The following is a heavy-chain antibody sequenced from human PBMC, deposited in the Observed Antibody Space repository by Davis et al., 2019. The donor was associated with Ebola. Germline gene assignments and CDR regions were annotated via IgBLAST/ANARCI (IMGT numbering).Heavy chain of an antibody. Sequence: GESLKISCATSGFTFSSYEMNWVRQAPGKGLEWVSYISSSGSTIYYADSVKGRFTISRDNSKNTLYLQMNSLRAEDTAVYYCAKSFSPYGGNSVGYYFDYWGQGTLVTVSS. CDR3: AKSFSPYGGNSVGYYFDY. CDR1: GFTFSSYE. D-gene: IGHD4-23*01. J-gene: IGHJ4*02. V-gene: IGHV3-48*03. CDR2: ISSSGSTI.